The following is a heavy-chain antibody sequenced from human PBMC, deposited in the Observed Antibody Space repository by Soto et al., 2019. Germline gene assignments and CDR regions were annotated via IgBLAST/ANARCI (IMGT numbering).Heavy chain of an antibody. V-gene: IGHV3-48*03. D-gene: IGHD1-26*01. CDR3: ARVGVGATFYFDY. CDR1: GXTFSSYE. CDR2: ISSSGSTI. J-gene: IGHJ4*02. Sequence: GSLRLSCAASGXTFSSYEMNWFRQAPGKGLEWVSYISSSGSTIYYADSVNGRFTISRDNAKNSLYLQMNSLRAEDTAVYYCARVGVGATFYFDYWGQGTLVTVSS.